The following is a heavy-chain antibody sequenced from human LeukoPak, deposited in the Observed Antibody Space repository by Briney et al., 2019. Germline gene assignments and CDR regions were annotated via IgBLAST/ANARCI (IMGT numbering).Heavy chain of an antibody. CDR3: ARDPQNYYYYGMDV. J-gene: IGHJ6*02. V-gene: IGHV1-2*02. Sequence: GASVKVSCKASGHTFTGYYMHWVRQAPGQGLEWMGWINPNSGGTNYAQKFQGRVTMARDTSISTAYMELSRLRSDDTAVYYCARDPQNYYYYGMDVWGQGTTVTVSS. CDR1: GHTFTGYY. CDR2: INPNSGGT.